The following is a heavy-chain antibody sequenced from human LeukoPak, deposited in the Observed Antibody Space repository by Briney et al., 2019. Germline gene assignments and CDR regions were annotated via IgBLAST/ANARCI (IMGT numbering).Heavy chain of an antibody. CDR3: ARDHSYYYGSGSYSIDY. Sequence: GGSLRLSCAASGFTFSSYWMSWVRQAPGKGLEWVANIKQDGSGKYYVDSVKGRFTISRDNAKNSLYLQMNSLRAEDTAVYYCARDHSYYYGSGSYSIDYWGQGTLVTVSS. D-gene: IGHD3-10*01. CDR2: IKQDGSGK. V-gene: IGHV3-7*01. J-gene: IGHJ4*02. CDR1: GFTFSSYW.